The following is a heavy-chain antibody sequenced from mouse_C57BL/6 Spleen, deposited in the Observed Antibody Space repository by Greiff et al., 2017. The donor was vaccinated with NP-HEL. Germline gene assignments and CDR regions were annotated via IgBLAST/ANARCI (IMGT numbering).Heavy chain of an antibody. V-gene: IGHV5-4*01. D-gene: IGHD1-1*01. J-gene: IGHJ2*01. CDR3: TRDDYGSSYELYYFDY. CDR1: GFTFSSYA. Sequence: EVKLVESGGGLVKPGGSLKLSCAASGFTFSSYAMSWVRQTPEKRLEWVATISDGGSYTYYPDTVKGRFTISRDNAKNNLYLQMSHLKSEDTAMYYCTRDDYGSSYELYYFDYWGQGTTLTVSS. CDR2: ISDGGSYT.